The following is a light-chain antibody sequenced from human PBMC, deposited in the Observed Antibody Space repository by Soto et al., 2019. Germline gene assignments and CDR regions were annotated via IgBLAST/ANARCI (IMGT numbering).Light chain of an antibody. CDR1: QSVNIW. Sequence: DIPMTQSPSILSASVGERVTITCRASQSVNIWLAWDRQKPGQAPNLLIYDASTLHSGVPSRFSGSGAGTDFPLTISSLQADDVANYYCQQYDSFPRTFGEGTRV. CDR2: DAS. CDR3: QQYDSFPRT. V-gene: IGKV1-5*01. J-gene: IGKJ1*01.